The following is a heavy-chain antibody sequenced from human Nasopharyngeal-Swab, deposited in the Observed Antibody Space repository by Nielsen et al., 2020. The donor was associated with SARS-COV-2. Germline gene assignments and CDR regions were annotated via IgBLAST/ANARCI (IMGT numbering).Heavy chain of an antibody. Sequence: GESLKISCAASEFTFNTYDMNWVRQAPGKGLEWLSYISSSSKTTYYADSVKGRFTISRDNAKNSLYLQMNTLRDEDTAMYYCARLRYYSSGYWGQGTLVTVSS. J-gene: IGHJ4*02. CDR1: EFTFNTYD. D-gene: IGHD1-26*01. V-gene: IGHV3-48*02. CDR2: ISSSSKTT. CDR3: ARLRYYSSGY.